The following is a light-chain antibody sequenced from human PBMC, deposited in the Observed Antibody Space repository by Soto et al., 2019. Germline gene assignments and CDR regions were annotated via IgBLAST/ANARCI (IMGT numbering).Light chain of an antibody. CDR1: QDITNY. V-gene: IGKV1-27*01. CDR2: AAS. CDR3: QKYNSAPWT. J-gene: IGKJ1*01. Sequence: DIQMTQSPSSLSASVGDRVTITCRASQDITNYLAWYQQTPGQVPKLLIFAASTLQSGVPSRFSGSGSGTDFTLTISSLQPEDVATYYCQKYNSAPWTFGQGTKVEIK.